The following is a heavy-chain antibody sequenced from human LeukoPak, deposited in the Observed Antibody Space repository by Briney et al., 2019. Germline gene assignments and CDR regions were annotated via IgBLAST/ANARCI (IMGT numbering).Heavy chain of an antibody. CDR2: MSTSGTYT. CDR3: AREGSSEEFDY. Sequence: GGCLRLSCAAPGFPFTPYTMNWIRQAPGKGLEWVASMSTSGTYTYYADSVKGRFTVSRDNAKNSLYLQMNSLRAEDTAVYYCAREGSSEEFDYWGQGTLVTVSS. V-gene: IGHV3-21*01. J-gene: IGHJ4*02. D-gene: IGHD6-19*01. CDR1: GFPFTPYT.